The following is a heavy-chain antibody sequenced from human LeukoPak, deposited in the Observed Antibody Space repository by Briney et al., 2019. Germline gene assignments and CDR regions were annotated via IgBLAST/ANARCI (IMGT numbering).Heavy chain of an antibody. CDR1: GYTFTGYY. Sequence: ASVKVSCKASGYTFTGYYMHWVRQAPAQGLEWMGWINPNSGSTKYAQKFQGRVTMTRDTSISTAYMELSRLRSDDSAVFYCARQADNNWFDSWGQGTLVTVSS. D-gene: IGHD2-15*01. CDR2: INPNSGST. V-gene: IGHV1-2*02. CDR3: ARQADNNWFDS. J-gene: IGHJ5*01.